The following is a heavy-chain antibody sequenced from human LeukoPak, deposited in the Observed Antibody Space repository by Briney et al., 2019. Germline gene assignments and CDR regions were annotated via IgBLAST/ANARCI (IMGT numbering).Heavy chain of an antibody. D-gene: IGHD2-2*01. V-gene: IGHV3-74*01. Sequence: QSGGSLRLSCAASGFTFSSYWMHWVRQAPGKGLVWVSRINSDGSSTSYADSVKGRFTISRDNAKNTLYLQMNSLRAEDTAVYYSARVNCSSTSCYTYYYYYVMDDWGQGTTVTVSS. CDR3: ARVNCSSTSCYTYYYYYVMDD. CDR2: INSDGSST. J-gene: IGHJ6*02. CDR1: GFTFSSYW.